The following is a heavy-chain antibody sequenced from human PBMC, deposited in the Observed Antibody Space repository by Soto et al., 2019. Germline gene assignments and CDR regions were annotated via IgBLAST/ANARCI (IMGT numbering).Heavy chain of an antibody. J-gene: IGHJ5*02. V-gene: IGHV3-48*01. Sequence: GSLRLSCAASGFTFSSYSMNWVRQAPGKGLEWVSYISSSSSTIYYADSVKGRFTISRDNAKNSLYLQMNSLRAEDTAVYYCARDAPENWFDPWGQGTLVTVSS. CDR2: ISSSSSTI. CDR1: GFTFSSYS. CDR3: ARDAPENWFDP.